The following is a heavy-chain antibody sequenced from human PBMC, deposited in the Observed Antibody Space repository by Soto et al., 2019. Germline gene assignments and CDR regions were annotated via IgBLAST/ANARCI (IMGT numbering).Heavy chain of an antibody. CDR2: IYYSGST. V-gene: IGHV4-31*03. CDR3: ASCYYDSSGYIAFDI. J-gene: IGHJ3*02. D-gene: IGHD3-22*01. Sequence: SETLSLTCTVSGGSISSGGYYWSWIRQHPGKGLEWIGYIYYSGSTYYNPSLKSRVTISVDTSKNQFSLKLSSVTAADTAVYYCASCYYDSSGYIAFDIWGQGTMVTVSS. CDR1: GGSISSGGYY.